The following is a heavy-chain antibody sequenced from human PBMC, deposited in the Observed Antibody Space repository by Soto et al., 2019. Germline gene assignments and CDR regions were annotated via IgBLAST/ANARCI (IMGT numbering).Heavy chain of an antibody. CDR2: ISSSSSTI. CDR3: ARDRAAAGVYYYYYMDV. J-gene: IGHJ6*03. CDR1: GFTFSSYS. D-gene: IGHD6-13*01. V-gene: IGHV3-48*01. Sequence: ESGGGLVQPGGSLRLSCAASGFTFSSYSMNWVRQAPGKGLEWVSYISSSSSTIYYADSVKGRFTISRDNAKNSLYLQMNSLRAEDTAVYYCARDRAAAGVYYYYYMDVWGKGTTVTVSS.